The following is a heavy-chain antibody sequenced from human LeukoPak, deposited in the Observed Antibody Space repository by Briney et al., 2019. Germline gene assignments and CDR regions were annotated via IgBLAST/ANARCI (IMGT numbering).Heavy chain of an antibody. CDR3: ARQAITFGGGNDAFDI. CDR2: IYHSGST. J-gene: IGHJ3*02. CDR1: GYSISSGYY. V-gene: IGHV4-38-2*02. Sequence: SETLSLTCTVSGYSISSGYYWGWIRQPPGKGLEWIGSIYHSGSTYYNPSLKSRVTISVDTSKNQFSLKLSSVTAADTAVYYCARQAITFGGGNDAFDIWGQGTMVTVSS. D-gene: IGHD3-16*01.